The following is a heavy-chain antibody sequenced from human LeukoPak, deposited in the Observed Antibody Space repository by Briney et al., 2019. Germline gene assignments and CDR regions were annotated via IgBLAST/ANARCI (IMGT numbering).Heavy chain of an antibody. J-gene: IGHJ4*02. CDR3: ARQPPGLFATDY. Sequence: GESLKISCKGSGYSFTTYWIGWVRQMPGKGLEWMGIIYPGDSNTRYNPSFQGQVSISADKSISTAYLQWSSLEASDTAMYYCARQPPGLFATDYWGQGTLVTVSS. CDR2: IYPGDSNT. CDR1: GYSFTTYW. V-gene: IGHV5-51*01.